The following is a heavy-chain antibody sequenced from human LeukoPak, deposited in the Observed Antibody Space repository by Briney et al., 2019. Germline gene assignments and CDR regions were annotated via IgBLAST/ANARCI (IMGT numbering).Heavy chain of an antibody. Sequence: CLRLSCTPSVFTFSSFNIDWVRQTPGRGLGCLSYICIIIGTIYYADSLRVRFTISRDNAKNSLDLQIDSLRDQDTALFTFARVANSNYYFDCWGQGTLVTVSS. D-gene: IGHD1-7*01. J-gene: IGHJ4*02. CDR1: VFTFSSFN. CDR2: ICIIIGTI. CDR3: ARVANSNYYFDC. V-gene: IGHV3-48*02.